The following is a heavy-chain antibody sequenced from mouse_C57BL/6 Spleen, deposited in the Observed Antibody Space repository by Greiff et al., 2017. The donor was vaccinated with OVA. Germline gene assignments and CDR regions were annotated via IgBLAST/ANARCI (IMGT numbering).Heavy chain of an antibody. CDR2: INPNNGGT. CDR1: GYTFTDYN. V-gene: IGHV1-18*01. Sequence: EVQRVESGPELVKPGASVKIPCKASGYTFTDYNMDWVKQSHGKSLEWIGDINPNNGGTIYNQKFKGKATLTVDKSSSTAYMELRSLTSEDTAVYYGARRGAYSNYVYAMDYWGQGTSVTVSS. CDR3: ARRGAYSNYVYAMDY. J-gene: IGHJ4*01. D-gene: IGHD2-5*01.